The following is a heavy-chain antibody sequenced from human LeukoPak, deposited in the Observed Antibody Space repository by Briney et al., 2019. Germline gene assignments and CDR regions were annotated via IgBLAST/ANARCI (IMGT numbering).Heavy chain of an antibody. Sequence: GGSLRLSCAASGFTFTNYAINWVRQAPGKGLEWVSAIFGRGANTYYADSVKGRFTISRDNSKNTLYLQMSTLRAEDTAVYYCAKATAPHLGYAFDIWGQGTMVIVFS. CDR1: GFTFTNYA. CDR3: AKATAPHLGYAFDI. J-gene: IGHJ3*02. CDR2: IFGRGANT. V-gene: IGHV3-23*01. D-gene: IGHD7-27*01.